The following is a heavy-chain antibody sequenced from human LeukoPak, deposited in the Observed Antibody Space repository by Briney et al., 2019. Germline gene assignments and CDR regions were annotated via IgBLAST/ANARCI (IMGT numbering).Heavy chain of an antibody. Sequence: GGSLRLSCAASRFTLSTYAMNWVRQAPGKGLEWVSAIGDSGSSTSYADSVKGRFTISRDISKNTLYLQMNSLRAEDTAVYYCAKDLGYRLYFYYMDVWGKGTTVTVSS. CDR1: RFTLSTYA. V-gene: IGHV3-23*01. J-gene: IGHJ6*03. CDR2: IGDSGSST. D-gene: IGHD5-24*01. CDR3: AKDLGYRLYFYYMDV.